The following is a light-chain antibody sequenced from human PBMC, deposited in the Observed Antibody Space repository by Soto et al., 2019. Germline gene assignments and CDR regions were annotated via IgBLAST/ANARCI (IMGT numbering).Light chain of an antibody. Sequence: QSALTQPASVSGSPGQSITISCTGTSSDIGTYDYVSWYQQHPGRAPKLIIFEVSKTPLGVPDRFSGSKSGNTASLIVSGLQPDDEAEYHCTSYTGDDFTFVFGTGTKLTVL. J-gene: IGLJ1*01. CDR2: EVS. CDR3: TSYTGDDFTFV. V-gene: IGLV2-14*03. CDR1: SSDIGTYDY.